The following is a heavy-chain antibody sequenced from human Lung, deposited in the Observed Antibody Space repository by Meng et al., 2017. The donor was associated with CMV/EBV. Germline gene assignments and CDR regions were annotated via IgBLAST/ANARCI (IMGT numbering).Heavy chain of an antibody. J-gene: IGHJ4*02. CDR1: GFTFSSYS. Sequence: GESXKISCAASGFTFSSYSMNWVRQAPGKGLEWLSYISSSSRTADYADSVKGRLTISRDNVNKSLYLQINSLRAEDTAVYYCARDYVGASGLDYWGQGNRVTGSS. V-gene: IGHV3-48*01. CDR2: ISSSSRTA. CDR3: ARDYVGASGLDY. D-gene: IGHD1-26*01.